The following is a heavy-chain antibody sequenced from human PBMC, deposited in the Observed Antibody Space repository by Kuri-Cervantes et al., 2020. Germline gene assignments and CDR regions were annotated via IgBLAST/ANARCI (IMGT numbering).Heavy chain of an antibody. D-gene: IGHD1-14*01. J-gene: IGHJ4*02. V-gene: IGHV4-39*01. CDR3: ARLVRQTGYFDY. CDR2: IYYSGST. Sequence: SETLSLTCTVSGGSISSGAYYWGWIRQPPGKGLEWIGSIYYSGSTYYNPSLKSRVTISVDTSKNQFSLKLSSVTAADTAVYYCARLVRQTGYFDYWGQGTLVTVSS. CDR1: GGSISSGAYY.